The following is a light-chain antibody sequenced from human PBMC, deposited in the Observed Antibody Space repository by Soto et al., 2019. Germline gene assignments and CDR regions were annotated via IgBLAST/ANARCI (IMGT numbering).Light chain of an antibody. CDR1: SGHSSYI. CDR2: LEGSGSY. CDR3: ETWDSNTRV. Sequence: QSVLTQSSSASASLGSSVKNTCTLSSGHSSYIIAWHQQQPGKAPRYLMKLEGSGSYNKGSGVPDRFSGSSSGADRYLTISNLQFEDEANYYCETWDSNTRVFGGATKLTVL. J-gene: IGLJ2*01. V-gene: IGLV4-60*02.